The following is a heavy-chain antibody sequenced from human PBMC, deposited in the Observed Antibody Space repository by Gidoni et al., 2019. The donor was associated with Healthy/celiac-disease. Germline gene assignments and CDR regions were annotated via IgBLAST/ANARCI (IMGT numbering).Heavy chain of an antibody. Sequence: EVQLVESGGGLVKPGGSLRLSCAASGFPFSSYWMSWVRQAPGKGLEWVANIKQDGSEKYYVDSVKGRFTISRDNAKNSLYLQMNSLRAEDTAVYYCARWGAAAGLDAFDIWGQGTMVTVSS. CDR3: ARWGAAAGLDAFDI. V-gene: IGHV3-7*01. J-gene: IGHJ3*02. CDR2: IKQDGSEK. CDR1: GFPFSSYW. D-gene: IGHD6-13*01.